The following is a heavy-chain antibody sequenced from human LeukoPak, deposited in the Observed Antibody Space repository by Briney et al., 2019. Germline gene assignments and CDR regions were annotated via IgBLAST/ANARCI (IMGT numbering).Heavy chain of an antibody. V-gene: IGHV5-51*01. CDR1: GYSFTSYW. J-gene: IGHJ4*02. D-gene: IGHD3-22*01. CDR3: ARRYYYDSSGFRYYFDY. CDR2: MYPGDSES. Sequence: GESLKISCKASGYSFTSYWIGWVRQMPGKGLEWMGIMYPGDSESRYSPSFQGQVTISADKSISTAYLQWRSLKASDTAIYFCARRYYYDSSGFRYYFDYWGQGTLVAVSS.